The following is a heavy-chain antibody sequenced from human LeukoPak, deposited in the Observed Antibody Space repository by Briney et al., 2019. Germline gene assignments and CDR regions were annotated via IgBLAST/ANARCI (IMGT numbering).Heavy chain of an antibody. Sequence: PSETLSLTCTVSGGSITTYYWTWIRQPPGKGLEWIGYINYSGSTNHNPSLKSRVTISVDTSKNQFSLKLSSVTAADTAVYYCATTTRGWYGVGDYWGQGTLVTVSS. D-gene: IGHD6-19*01. V-gene: IGHV4-59*01. J-gene: IGHJ4*02. CDR3: ATTTRGWYGVGDY. CDR2: INYSGST. CDR1: GGSITTYY.